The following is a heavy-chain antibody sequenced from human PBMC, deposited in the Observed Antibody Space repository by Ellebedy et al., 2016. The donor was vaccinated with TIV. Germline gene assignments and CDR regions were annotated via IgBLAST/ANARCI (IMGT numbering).Heavy chain of an antibody. Sequence: GESLKISCAASGFMFSTYAMYWVRQAPGRGLEYVAAISRNGDRTYYADSVKGRFTISRDNAKNTLYLQMNSLRVEDTAVYYCARVVAAAGRTGGGDYWGQGTLVTVSS. CDR1: GFMFSTYA. V-gene: IGHV3-64*02. CDR3: ARVVAAAGRTGGGDY. J-gene: IGHJ4*02. CDR2: ISRNGDRT. D-gene: IGHD6-13*01.